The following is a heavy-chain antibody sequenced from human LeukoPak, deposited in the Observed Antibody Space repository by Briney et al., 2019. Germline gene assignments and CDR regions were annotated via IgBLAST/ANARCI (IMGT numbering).Heavy chain of an antibody. CDR3: ARHYGDLYLPFDY. D-gene: IGHD4-17*01. J-gene: IGHJ4*02. CDR1: GGSISSYY. V-gene: IGHV4-59*08. CDR2: MSNSGST. Sequence: SETLSLTCTVSGGSISSYYWSWIRQPPGKGLEWIGYMSNSGSTNSNPSLRSRVTISVDTSKNQFSLKLSSVTAADTAVYYRARHYGDLYLPFDYWGQGTLVTVSS.